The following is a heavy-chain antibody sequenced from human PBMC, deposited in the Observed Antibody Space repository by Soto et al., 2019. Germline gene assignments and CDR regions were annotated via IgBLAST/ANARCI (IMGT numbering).Heavy chain of an antibody. CDR2: IYYTGNT. V-gene: IGHV4-31*03. Sequence: QVQLQESGPGLVKPSQTLSLTCTVSGGSISSGGTGSYWTWIRQLPGKGLEWIGYIYYTGNTYYNXSXKXXPTISIDTSENQCSLKLTSVTAADTAAYFCASGHDAYKVRYWGQGTLVTVSS. CDR3: ASGHDAYKVRY. J-gene: IGHJ4*02. D-gene: IGHD1-1*01. CDR1: GGSISSGGTGSY.